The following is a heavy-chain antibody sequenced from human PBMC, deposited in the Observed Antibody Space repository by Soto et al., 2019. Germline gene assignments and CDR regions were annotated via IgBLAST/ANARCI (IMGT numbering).Heavy chain of an antibody. CDR2: IYSGGST. D-gene: IGHD2-15*01. V-gene: IGHV3-53*01. CDR1: GFTVSNNH. CDR3: ATCSGGFCYWFDY. Sequence: GGSLRLSCAASGFTVSNNHMTWVRQPPGKGLEWVSFIYSGGSTAYADSVKGRFTISRDNSKNTLYLQMNSLRAEDTAVYYCATCSGGFCYWFDYWGQGTLVTVSS. J-gene: IGHJ4*02.